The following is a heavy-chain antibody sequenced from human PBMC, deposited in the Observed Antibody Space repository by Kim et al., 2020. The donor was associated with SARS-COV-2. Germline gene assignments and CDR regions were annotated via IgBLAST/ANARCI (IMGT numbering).Heavy chain of an antibody. Sequence: TYYANSGKGRFTISREDSTKTVYLQRNRLKAEETAVYFCAREPSTYFDYWGQGTLVTVSS. CDR3: AREPSTYFDY. V-gene: IGHV3-66*01. J-gene: IGHJ4*02. CDR2: T.